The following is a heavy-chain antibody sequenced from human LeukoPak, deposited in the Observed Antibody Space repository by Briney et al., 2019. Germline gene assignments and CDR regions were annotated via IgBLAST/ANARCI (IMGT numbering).Heavy chain of an antibody. CDR2: IYYSGST. D-gene: IGHD2-15*01. CDR3: ARDKVVAATPFDY. CDR1: GGSISSYY. J-gene: IGHJ4*02. V-gene: IGHV4-59*01. Sequence: SETLSLTCTVSGGSISSYYWSWIRQPPGKGLEWIGYIYYSGSTNYNPSLKSRVTISVDTSKNQFSLKLSSVTAADTAVYYCARDKVVAATPFDYWGQGTLVTVSS.